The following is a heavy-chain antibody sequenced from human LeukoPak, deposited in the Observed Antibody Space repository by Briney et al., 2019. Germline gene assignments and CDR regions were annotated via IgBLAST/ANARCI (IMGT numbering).Heavy chain of an antibody. V-gene: IGHV3-30*04. CDR3: ARQPCSGGTCYFDY. Sequence: GGSLRLSCAASGFTFNTFAMHWVRQPPGVGLEWVAVISHDGRNEYYADSVKGRFTISRDNPKNTLYLQVNSLRAEDTAVYYCARQPCSGGTCYFDYWGQGTLVTVSS. J-gene: IGHJ4*02. D-gene: IGHD2-15*01. CDR1: GFTFNTFA. CDR2: ISHDGRNE.